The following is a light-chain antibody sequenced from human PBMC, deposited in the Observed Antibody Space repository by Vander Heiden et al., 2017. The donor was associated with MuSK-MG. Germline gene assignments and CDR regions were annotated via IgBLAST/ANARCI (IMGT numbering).Light chain of an antibody. CDR3: SSYTKSSTLPMV. J-gene: IGLJ2*01. CDR1: SSDVGGYKY. Sequence: QSALTQPASVSGSPGQSITISCTGTSSDVGGYKYVSWYQKHPGKAPKLMIYDVTNRPSGVSNRFSGSKSGNTASLTISGLQAEDEADYYCSSYTKSSTLPMVFGGGTKLTVL. CDR2: DVT. V-gene: IGLV2-14*03.